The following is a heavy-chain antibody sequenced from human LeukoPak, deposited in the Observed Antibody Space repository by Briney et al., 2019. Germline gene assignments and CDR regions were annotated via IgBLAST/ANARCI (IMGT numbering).Heavy chain of an antibody. Sequence: PGGSLRLSCAASGFTFSNYAMHWVRQAPGKGLEWVAVISYDGRDKYHADFVMGRSTISRDNSKSTLYLQMNSLRVEDTAVYYCARDAGGNSADYYFDYWGQGTLVTVSS. V-gene: IGHV3-30*04. D-gene: IGHD4-23*01. CDR3: ARDAGGNSADYYFDY. CDR2: ISYDGRDK. J-gene: IGHJ4*02. CDR1: GFTFSNYA.